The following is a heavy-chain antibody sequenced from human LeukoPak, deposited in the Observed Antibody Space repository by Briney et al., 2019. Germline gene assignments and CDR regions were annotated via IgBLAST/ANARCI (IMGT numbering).Heavy chain of an antibody. Sequence: GGSLRLSCAASGFTFSSYAMSWVRQAPGKGLEWVSAISGGGGSTYYADSVKGRFTISRDNSKNTLYLQMNSLRVEDTAVYHCAKGPYYYDSSGPPDYWGQGTLVTVSS. CDR2: ISGGGGST. CDR1: GFTFSSYA. CDR3: AKGPYYYDSSGPPDY. J-gene: IGHJ4*02. V-gene: IGHV3-23*01. D-gene: IGHD3-22*01.